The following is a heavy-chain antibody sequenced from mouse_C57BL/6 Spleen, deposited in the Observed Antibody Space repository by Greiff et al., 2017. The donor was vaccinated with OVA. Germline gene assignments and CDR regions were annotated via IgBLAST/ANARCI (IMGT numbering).Heavy chain of an antibody. CDR1: GYTFTDYE. Sequence: VQLQQSGAELVRPGASVTLSCKASGYTFTDYEMHWVKQTPVHGLEWLGAIDPDTGGTAYNQMFKGKAILTVDKSSSTAYKELRSLTSEDSAVYYCTAYYHGSGYWGQGTTLTVSS. V-gene: IGHV1-15*01. J-gene: IGHJ2*01. D-gene: IGHD1-1*01. CDR2: IDPDTGGT. CDR3: TAYYHGSGY.